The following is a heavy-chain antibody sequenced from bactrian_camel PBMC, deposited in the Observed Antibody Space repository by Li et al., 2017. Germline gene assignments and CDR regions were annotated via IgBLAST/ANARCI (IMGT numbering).Heavy chain of an antibody. V-gene: IGHV3S6*01. CDR3: AADSTYGAYCGAIQESFAF. Sequence: HVQLVESGGGSVQAGGSLRLSCAASGRGSAHYCMGWFRQAPGKQREGVAALYSDASYETWYSDSVKGRFTISKDNAKDTLYLQMNNLKPEDTAMYVCAADSTYGAYCGAIQESFAFWGQGTQVTVS. J-gene: IGHJ6*01. CDR2: LYSDASYET. CDR1: GRGSAHYC. D-gene: IGHD2*01.